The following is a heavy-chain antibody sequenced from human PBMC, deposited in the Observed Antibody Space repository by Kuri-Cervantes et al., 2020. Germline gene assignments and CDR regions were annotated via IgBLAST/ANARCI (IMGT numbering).Heavy chain of an antibody. CDR2: IIPIFGTA. CDR3: ARGELDIVVVPAAPTTVTWDD. V-gene: IGHV1-69*05. D-gene: IGHD2-2*03. Sequence: SVKVSCKASGYTFTSYYMHWVRQAPGQGLEWMGGIIPIFGTANYAQKFQGRVTITTDESTSTAYMELSSLRSEDTAVYYCARGELDIVVVPAAPTTVTWDDWGQGTLVTVSS. CDR1: GYTFTSYY. J-gene: IGHJ4*02.